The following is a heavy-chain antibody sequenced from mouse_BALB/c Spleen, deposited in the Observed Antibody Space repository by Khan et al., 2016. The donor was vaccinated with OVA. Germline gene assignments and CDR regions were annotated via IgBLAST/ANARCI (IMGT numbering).Heavy chain of an antibody. CDR3: ARKYYYDYDPVPY. Sequence: EVQLVESGPGLVKPSQSLSLTCTVTGYSITSEYTWNWIRQFPGNKLEWMGFISSSGNTRYNPSLKSRISITRDTSKNQFFLQLNSVTSEDTATYYCARKYYYDYDPVPYWGQGTLVTVSA. CDR2: ISSSGNT. V-gene: IGHV3-2*02. J-gene: IGHJ3*01. D-gene: IGHD2-4*01. CDR1: GYSITSEYT.